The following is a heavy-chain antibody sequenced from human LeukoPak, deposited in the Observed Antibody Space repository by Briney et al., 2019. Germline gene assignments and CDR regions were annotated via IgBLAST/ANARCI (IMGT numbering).Heavy chain of an antibody. CDR3: ARHGNIVLVPAAMASDY. CDR2: IYYSGDT. Sequence: PSETLSLTCTVAGGSISSISHYWGWIRQPPGKGLEWIGSIYYSGDTYYNPSLKSRVTISVDTSENHFSLKLSSVTAADTAVYYCARHGNIVLVPAAMASDYWGQGTLVTISS. CDR1: GGSISSISHY. D-gene: IGHD2-2*01. V-gene: IGHV4-39*01. J-gene: IGHJ4*02.